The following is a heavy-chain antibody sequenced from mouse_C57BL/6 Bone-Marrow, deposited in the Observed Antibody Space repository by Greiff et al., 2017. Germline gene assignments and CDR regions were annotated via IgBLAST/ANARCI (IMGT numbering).Heavy chain of an antibody. V-gene: IGHV5-6*01. J-gene: IGHJ2*01. CDR2: ISSGSSYT. CDR3: ARPGRGFDY. D-gene: IGHD3-3*01. CDR1: GFTFSSSG. Sequence: EVKLVASGGDLVKPGGSLKLSCPASGFTFSSSGMSWVRQTPEKRLAWVATISSGSSYTYYPDSVKGRFTISRDNAKNTLYLQMSSLKSEDTAMYYCARPGRGFDYWGQGTTLTVSA.